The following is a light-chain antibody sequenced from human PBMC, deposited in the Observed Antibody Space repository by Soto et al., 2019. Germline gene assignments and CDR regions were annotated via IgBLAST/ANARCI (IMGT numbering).Light chain of an antibody. CDR2: DVS. Sequence: QSVLTQPASVSGSPGQSITISCTGTSSYVGGYNFVSWYQQHPGKAPKLLIYDVSDRPSGASNRFSGSKSGNTASLTISGLQAEDEADYYCSSYTISSTYVFGTGTKVTVL. CDR3: SSYTISSTYV. V-gene: IGLV2-14*01. CDR1: SSYVGGYNF. J-gene: IGLJ1*01.